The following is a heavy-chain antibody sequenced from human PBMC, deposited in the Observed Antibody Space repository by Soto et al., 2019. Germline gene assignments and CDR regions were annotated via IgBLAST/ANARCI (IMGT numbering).Heavy chain of an antibody. Sequence: SETLSLTCTVSGGSISSSSYYWGWIRQPPGKGLEWIGSIYYSGSTYYNPSLKSRVTISVDTSKNQFSLKLSSVTAADTAVYYCAREPEYYYDSSGYPYYFDYWGQGTLVTVSS. CDR1: GGSISSSSYY. J-gene: IGHJ4*02. D-gene: IGHD3-22*01. CDR2: IYYSGST. CDR3: AREPEYYYDSSGYPYYFDY. V-gene: IGHV4-39*02.